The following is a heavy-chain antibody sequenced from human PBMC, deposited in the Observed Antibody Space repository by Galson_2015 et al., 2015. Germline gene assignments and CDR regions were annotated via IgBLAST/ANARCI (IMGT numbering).Heavy chain of an antibody. Sequence: SLRLSCAASGFTFSSYGMHWVRQAPGKGLEWVAVIWYDGSNKYYADSVKGRFTISRDNSKNTLYLQMNSLRAEDTAVYYCARIVDDYPYYYYYMDVWCKGTTVTVSS. D-gene: IGHD1-26*01. V-gene: IGHV3-33*01. CDR2: IWYDGSNK. CDR1: GFTFSSYG. CDR3: ARIVDDYPYYYYYMDV. J-gene: IGHJ6*03.